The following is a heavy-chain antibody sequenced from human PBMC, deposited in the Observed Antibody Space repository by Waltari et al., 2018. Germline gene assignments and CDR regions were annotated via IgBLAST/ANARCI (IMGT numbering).Heavy chain of an antibody. CDR1: GYSIRSGYY. CDR2: IYHSGST. V-gene: IGHV4-38-2*01. CDR3: ARASSGSYGY. Sequence: QVQLQESGPGLVKPSETLSLTCAVSGYSIRSGYYWGWIRQPPGKGLEWIGSIYHSGSTYYNPSLKSRVTISVDTSKNQFSLKLSSVTAADTAVYYCARASSGSYGYWGQGTLVTVSS. J-gene: IGHJ4*02. D-gene: IGHD1-26*01.